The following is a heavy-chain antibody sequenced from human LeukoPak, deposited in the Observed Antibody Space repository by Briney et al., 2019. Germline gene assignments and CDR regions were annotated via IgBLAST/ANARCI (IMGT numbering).Heavy chain of an antibody. V-gene: IGHV5-51*01. D-gene: IGHD3-10*01. CDR3: AKLAGSGNYRFDS. J-gene: IGHJ4*02. CDR2: IYPGDSDT. CDR1: GSTFAIYW. Sequence: GESLQISCKGSGSTFAIYWIAWVRQVPGKGLEWMGIIYPGDSDTRYSPSFQGQVTFSADKSVSTAYLQWSSLKASDTAMYYRAKLAGSGNYRFDSWGQGTLVTVSS.